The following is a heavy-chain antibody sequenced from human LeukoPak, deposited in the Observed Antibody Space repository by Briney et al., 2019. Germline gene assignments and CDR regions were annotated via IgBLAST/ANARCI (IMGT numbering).Heavy chain of an antibody. D-gene: IGHD6-13*01. J-gene: IGHJ4*02. CDR2: INHSGST. CDR3: ARAHTTSWYMDY. CDR1: GGSFSGYY. V-gene: IGHV4-34*01. Sequence: SETLSLTCAVYGGSFSGYYWSWIRQPPGKGLEWIGEINHSGSTNYNPSLKSRVTISVDTSKNQFSLKLSSVTAADTAVYYCARAHTTSWYMDYWGQGTLVTVSS.